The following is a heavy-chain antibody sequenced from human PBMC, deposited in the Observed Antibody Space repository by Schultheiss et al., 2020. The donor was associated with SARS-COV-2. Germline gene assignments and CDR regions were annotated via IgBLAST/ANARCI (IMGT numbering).Heavy chain of an antibody. Sequence: ASVKVSCKASGYTFTSYGISWVRQAPGQGLEWMGIINPSGGSTSYAQKFQGRVTMTRDTSTSTVYMELSSLRSEDTAVYYCARHGAAWAYYGMDVWGQGTTVTVSS. CDR1: GYTFTSYG. CDR2: INPSGGST. V-gene: IGHV1-46*01. J-gene: IGHJ6*02. CDR3: ARHGAAWAYYGMDV. D-gene: IGHD6-25*01.